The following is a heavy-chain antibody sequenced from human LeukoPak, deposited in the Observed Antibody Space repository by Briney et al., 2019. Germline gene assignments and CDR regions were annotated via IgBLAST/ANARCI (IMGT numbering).Heavy chain of an antibody. J-gene: IGHJ6*03. CDR3: ARDRGGTLMVYARGKDYYYMDV. Sequence: GGSLRLSCAASGFTFNNYNMIWVRHAPGKGLEWVSSISSSSSSNIYYADSVKGRFTISRENARNSLYLQMSSLRAEDTAVYYCARDRGGTLMVYARGKDYYYMDVWGKGTTVTVSS. CDR1: GFTFNNYN. D-gene: IGHD2-8*01. CDR2: ISSSSSSNI. V-gene: IGHV3-21*01.